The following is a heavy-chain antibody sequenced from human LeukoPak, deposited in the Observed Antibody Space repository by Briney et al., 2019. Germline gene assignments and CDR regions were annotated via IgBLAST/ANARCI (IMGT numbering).Heavy chain of an antibody. Sequence: PSETLSLTCTVSGGSISSYYWSWIRQPPGKGLEWIGYIYTSGSTNYNPSLKSRVTISVDTSKNQFSLKLSSVTAADTAVYYCARHRLPYSYYYSMDVWGKGTTVTVSS. CDR2: IYTSGST. CDR1: GGSISSYY. D-gene: IGHD2-15*01. V-gene: IGHV4-4*09. CDR3: ARHRLPYSYYYSMDV. J-gene: IGHJ6*03.